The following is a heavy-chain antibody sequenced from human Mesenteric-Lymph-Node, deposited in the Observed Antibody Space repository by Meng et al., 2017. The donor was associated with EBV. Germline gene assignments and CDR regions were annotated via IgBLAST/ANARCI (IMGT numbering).Heavy chain of an antibody. J-gene: IGHJ4*02. D-gene: IGHD1-26*01. CDR2: INPSDGTT. Sequence: QVRLGEVGAGVKKAGASVTGPCKASGYRFTAYYMQWVRQAPGQGLEWMGVINPSDGTTTYAQKFQGRVTMTWDTSTNTLYMVLSSLRSDDMAVYFCARDRGDASGFDYWGQGTLVTVSS. CDR3: ARDRGDASGFDY. CDR1: GYRFTAYY. V-gene: IGHV1-46*01.